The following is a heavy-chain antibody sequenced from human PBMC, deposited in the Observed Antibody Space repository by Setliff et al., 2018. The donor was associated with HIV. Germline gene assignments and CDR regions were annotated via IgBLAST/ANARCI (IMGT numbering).Heavy chain of an antibody. Sequence: SSETLSLTCAVYGGSFSGYSWNWVRQPPAKGLEWIGEINQGETTNYNPSFKSRVTISLDTSKNQFSLKLTSVTAADTGVYYCARVGRRDGWGRKAVAGWIWFDPWSQGTLVTVSS. CDR3: ARVGRRDGWGRKAVAGWIWFDP. CDR1: GGSFSGYS. CDR2: INQGETT. V-gene: IGHV4-34*01. J-gene: IGHJ5*02. D-gene: IGHD6-19*01.